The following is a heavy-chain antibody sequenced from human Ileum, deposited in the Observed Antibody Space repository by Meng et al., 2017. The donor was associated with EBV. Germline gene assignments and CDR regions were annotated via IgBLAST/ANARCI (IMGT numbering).Heavy chain of an antibody. D-gene: IGHD3-10*01. J-gene: IGHJ4*02. CDR2: IYHSGST. CDR3: ARRRGGSGRDC. CDR1: GGSISSRNSY. V-gene: IGHV4-39*01. Sequence: QLQLQESGPGLVKPAEXLSLPCTVSGGSISSRNSYWDWIRQPPGKGLEWIGAIYHSGSTSYNPSLQSRVTMFVDTSKDQFSLMLTSVTATDTAVYYCARRRGGSGRDCWDQGTLVTVSS.